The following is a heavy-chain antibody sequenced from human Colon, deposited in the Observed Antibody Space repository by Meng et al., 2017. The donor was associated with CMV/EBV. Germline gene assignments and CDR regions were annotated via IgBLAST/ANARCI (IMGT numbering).Heavy chain of an antibody. J-gene: IGHJ5*01. V-gene: IGHV4-28*01. CDR2: IYFTGAT. CDR1: YSIKRNDS. CDR3: ARGRYTASWYRVWFDS. Sequence: YSIKRNDSWAWIRQPPGKGLEWIGQIYFTGATYYNPDLKSRVRMSVDTSKNQFSLKLTSVTAVDTAIYYCARGRYTASWYRVWFDSWGQGSLVTVSS. D-gene: IGHD6-13*01.